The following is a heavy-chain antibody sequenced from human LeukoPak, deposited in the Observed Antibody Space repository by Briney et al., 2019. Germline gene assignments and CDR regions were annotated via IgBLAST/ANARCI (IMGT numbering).Heavy chain of an antibody. CDR3: ASKSKGLSTFDY. J-gene: IGHJ4*02. V-gene: IGHV4-39*07. D-gene: IGHD2/OR15-2a*01. Sequence: SETLSLTCTVSGGSISSSSYYWGWIRQPPGKGLEWIGSIYYSGSTYNNPSLKSRVTISVDTSKNQFSLKLSSVTAADTAVYYCASKSKGLSTFDYWGQGTLVTVSS. CDR2: IYYSGST. CDR1: GGSISSSSYY.